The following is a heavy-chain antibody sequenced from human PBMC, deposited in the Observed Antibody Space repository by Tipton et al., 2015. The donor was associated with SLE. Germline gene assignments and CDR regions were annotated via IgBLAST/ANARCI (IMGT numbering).Heavy chain of an antibody. V-gene: IGHV4-34*01. J-gene: IGHJ4*02. Sequence: AVYGGSFSGYYWSWIRQPPGKGLEWIGEINHSGSTNYNPSLKSRVTISVNTSKNQFSLKLSSVTAADTAVYYCASLRTEYYYGSRADYWGPGTLVTVSS. D-gene: IGHD3-10*01. CDR2: INHSGST. CDR3: ASLRTEYYYGSRADY. CDR1: GGSFSGYY.